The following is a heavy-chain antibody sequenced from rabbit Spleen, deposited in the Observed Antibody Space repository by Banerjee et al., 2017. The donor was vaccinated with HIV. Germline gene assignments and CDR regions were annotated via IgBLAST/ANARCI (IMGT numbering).Heavy chain of an antibody. D-gene: IGHD8-1*01. CDR2: AYAGGSGST. Sequence: QSLEESGGGLVQPEGSLTLTCKASGVSLNDKDVMCWVRQAPGKGLEWVACAYAGGSGSTYSATWATGRFTISKTSSTTVTLQMTSLTAADTATYFCARDAGTSFSTYGMDLWGPGTLVTVS. J-gene: IGHJ6*01. V-gene: IGHV1S40*01. CDR1: GVSLNDKDV. CDR3: ARDAGTSFSTYGMDL.